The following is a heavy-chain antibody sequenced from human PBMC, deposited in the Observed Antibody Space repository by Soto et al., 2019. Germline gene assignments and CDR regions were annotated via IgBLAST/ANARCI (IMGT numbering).Heavy chain of an antibody. V-gene: IGHV3-48*02. CDR2: IPTTSHNAI. D-gene: IGHD2-8*01. Sequence: GGSLRLSCAASGFIFSDYGMNWVRQAPGKGLEWVSYIPTTSHNAIYYADSVKGRFIISRDNAENSLYLQMNSLRDDDTAVYYCATDTFNGGSDLWGQGTLVTVSS. J-gene: IGHJ5*02. CDR1: GFIFSDYG. CDR3: ATDTFNGGSDL.